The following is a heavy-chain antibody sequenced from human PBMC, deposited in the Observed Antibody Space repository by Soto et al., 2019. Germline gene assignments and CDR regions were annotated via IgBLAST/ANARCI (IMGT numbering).Heavy chain of an antibody. CDR1: GYTFTSHG. V-gene: IGHV1-18*01. J-gene: IGHJ3*02. CDR2: ISTYNGKT. CDR3: ARLLTEGATYREDAFDM. D-gene: IGHD1-26*01. Sequence: QLQLVQAGGEVKTPGASVTVSCTTSGYTFTSHGISWVRQAPGQGLAWMGWISTYNGKTDYAQKFHGRVTMTADTRTSTVYMEVRSLRSADTAVYYCARLLTEGATYREDAFDMWGQGTKVTVSS.